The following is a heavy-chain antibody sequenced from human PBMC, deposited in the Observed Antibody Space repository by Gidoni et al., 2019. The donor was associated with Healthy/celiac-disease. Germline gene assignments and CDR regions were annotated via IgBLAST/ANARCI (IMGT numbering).Heavy chain of an antibody. CDR1: GFPFSSYA. Sequence: QVQLVESGGGVVQPGRSLRLSCAASGFPFSSYAMHWVRMAPGKGPEWVAVISYDGSNKYYADSVKGRFTISRDNSKNTLYLQMNSLRAEDTAVYYCARDAGSSYYFDYWGQGTLVTVSS. CDR2: ISYDGSNK. D-gene: IGHD6-6*01. CDR3: ARDAGSSYYFDY. J-gene: IGHJ4*02. V-gene: IGHV3-30-3*01.